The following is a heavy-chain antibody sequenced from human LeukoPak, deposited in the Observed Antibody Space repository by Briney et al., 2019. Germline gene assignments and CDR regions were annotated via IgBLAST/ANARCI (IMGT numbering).Heavy chain of an antibody. CDR3: ARSSGGYDFWSGYYDNWFDP. CDR1: GYTFTSYG. D-gene: IGHD3-3*01. Sequence: ASVKVSCKASGYTFTSYGISGVRQAPGQGLELMGWISAYNGNTNYAQKLQGRVTITTDTSTSTAYMELRSLRSDDTAVYYCARSSGGYDFWSGYYDNWFDPWGQGTLVTVSS. J-gene: IGHJ5*02. V-gene: IGHV1-18*01. CDR2: ISAYNGNT.